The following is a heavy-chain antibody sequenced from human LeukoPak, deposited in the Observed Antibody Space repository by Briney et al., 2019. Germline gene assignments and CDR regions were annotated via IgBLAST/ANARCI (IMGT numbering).Heavy chain of an antibody. V-gene: IGHV3-30*04. CDR3: ARTYSGYDYYYYYGTDV. CDR1: GFTFSSYA. J-gene: IGHJ6*02. CDR2: ISYDGSNK. Sequence: PGGPLRLSCAASGFTFSSYAMHWLRQAPGKGLEGVAVISYDGSNKYYADSVKGRFNISRDNSKNTLYLQMNSLRAEDTAVYYCARTYSGYDYYYYYGTDVWGQGTTVTVSS. D-gene: IGHD5-12*01.